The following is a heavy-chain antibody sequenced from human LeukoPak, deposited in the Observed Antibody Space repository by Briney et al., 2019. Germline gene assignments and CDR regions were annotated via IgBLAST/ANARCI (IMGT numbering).Heavy chain of an antibody. CDR3: ARGLGYDSSGYYYRHAFDI. V-gene: IGHV1-8*03. J-gene: IGHJ3*02. D-gene: IGHD3-22*01. CDR2: MNPNSGHT. Sequence: ASVKVSCKASGGTFSRNAISWVRQATGQGLEWMGWMNPNSGHTGYTQKFQGRVTITRNTSISTAYMELSSLRSEDTAVYYCARGLGYDSSGYYYRHAFDIWGQGTMVTVSS. CDR1: GGTFSRNA.